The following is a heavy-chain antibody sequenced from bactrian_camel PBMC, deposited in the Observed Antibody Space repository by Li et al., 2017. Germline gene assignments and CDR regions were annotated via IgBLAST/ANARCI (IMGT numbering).Heavy chain of an antibody. Sequence: VQLVESGGGLVQPGGSLRLSCAASGFTFSNADMSWVRQAPGKGLEWVSGFYSGGTTSYYADSVKGRFTVSRDNAKNTLYLQMNSLKPEDTAMYYCAARRRAGYGYLLAEYAYQYWGQGTQVTVS. J-gene: IGHJ4*01. CDR1: GFTFSNAD. D-gene: IGHD1*01. V-gene: IGHV3S40*01. CDR2: FYSGGTTS. CDR3: AARRRAGYGYLLAEYAYQY.